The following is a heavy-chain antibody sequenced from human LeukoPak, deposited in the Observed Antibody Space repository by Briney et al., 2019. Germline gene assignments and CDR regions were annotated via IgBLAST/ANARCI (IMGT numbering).Heavy chain of an antibody. CDR1: GGSISSYY. CDR2: IYYSGST. D-gene: IGHD1-7*01. CDR3: ARANRITGTNEEFDP. J-gene: IGHJ5*02. V-gene: IGHV4-59*01. Sequence: SETLSLTCTVSGGSISSYYWSWIRQPPGKGLEWIGYIYYSGSTNYNPSLKSRVTISVDTSKNQFSLKLSSVTAADTAVYYCARANRITGTNEEFDPWGQGTLVTVSS.